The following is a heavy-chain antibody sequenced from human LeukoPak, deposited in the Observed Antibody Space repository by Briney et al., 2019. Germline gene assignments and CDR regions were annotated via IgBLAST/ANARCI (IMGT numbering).Heavy chain of an antibody. Sequence: PSETLSLTCAVYGGSFSGYYWSWIRQPPGKGLEWIGEINHSGSTNYNPSLKSRVTISVDTSENQFSLKLSSVTAADTAVYYCARGLSWYYAFDIWGQGTMVTVSS. D-gene: IGHD6-13*01. CDR2: INHSGST. CDR3: ARGLSWYYAFDI. CDR1: GGSFSGYY. J-gene: IGHJ3*02. V-gene: IGHV4-34*01.